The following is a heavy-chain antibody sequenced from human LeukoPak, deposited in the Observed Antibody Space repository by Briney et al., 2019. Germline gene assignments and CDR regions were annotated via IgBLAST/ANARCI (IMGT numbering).Heavy chain of an antibody. Sequence: PGGSLRLSCAASGLSFSNYNMKWLRQAPGKGLEWVSFISTTSTYIYYADCMKGRLSVSKDNCKKLVYVRMDSLRVEDTAVYYCARAGTCSSTSCDGGIEYWGQGTLVTVSS. J-gene: IGHJ4*02. CDR3: ARAGTCSSTSCDGGIEY. V-gene: IGHV3-21*01. D-gene: IGHD2-2*01. CDR2: ISTTSTYI. CDR1: GLSFSNYN.